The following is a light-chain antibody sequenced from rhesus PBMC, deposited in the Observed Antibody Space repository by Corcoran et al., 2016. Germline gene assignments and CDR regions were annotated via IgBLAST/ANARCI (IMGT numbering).Light chain of an antibody. J-gene: IGKJ4*01. CDR2: GTS. Sequence: EIVMTQSPATLALSPGERATLSCRASQRVSSYLAWYKQKTGQAPRLLIYGTSSRATGSPDRFSGCGSGTEFTLTISSLEPEVVGVYFCLLSSNWPLTFGGGTKVEIK. V-gene: IGKV3-24*04. CDR3: LLSSNWPLT. CDR1: QRVSSY.